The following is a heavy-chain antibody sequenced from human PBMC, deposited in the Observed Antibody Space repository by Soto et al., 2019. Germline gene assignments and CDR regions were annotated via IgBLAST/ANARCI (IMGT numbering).Heavy chain of an antibody. V-gene: IGHV3-30*18. Sequence: GGSLRLSCAASGFTFSSYGMHWVRQAPGKGLEWVAVISYDGSNKYYADSVKGRFTISRDNSKNTLYLQMNSLRAEDTAVYYCAKVPYYGSGSYPPPYYYYYMDVWGKGTTVTVSS. CDR2: ISYDGSNK. CDR1: GFTFSSYG. D-gene: IGHD3-10*01. CDR3: AKVPYYGSGSYPPPYYYYYMDV. J-gene: IGHJ6*03.